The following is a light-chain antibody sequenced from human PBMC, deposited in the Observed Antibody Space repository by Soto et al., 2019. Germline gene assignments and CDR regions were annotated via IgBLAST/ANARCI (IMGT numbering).Light chain of an antibody. CDR2: GAS. V-gene: IGKV3-20*01. Sequence: EIVLTQSPGTLSLSPGERATLSCRASQSVNNNYLAWYQQKPGQTPRLLILGASTRATGIPDRFSGTGSGTDFTLTISRLDPEDFAVYYCQQYANSFTFGPGTKVDIK. CDR1: QSVNNNY. CDR3: QQYANSFT. J-gene: IGKJ3*01.